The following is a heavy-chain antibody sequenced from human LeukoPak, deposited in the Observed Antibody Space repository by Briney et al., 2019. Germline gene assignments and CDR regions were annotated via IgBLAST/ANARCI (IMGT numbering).Heavy chain of an antibody. V-gene: IGHV3-30*02. CDR2: IRYDGSNK. CDR3: ATSKYSSGWYYFDY. J-gene: IGHJ4*02. Sequence: GGSLRLSCAASGFTFSSYGMHWVRQAPGKGLEWVAFIRYDGSNKYYADSVKGRFTISRDNSKNTLYLQMNSLRAEDTAVYYCATSKYSSGWYYFDYWGQGTLLTVSS. CDR1: GFTFSSYG. D-gene: IGHD6-19*01.